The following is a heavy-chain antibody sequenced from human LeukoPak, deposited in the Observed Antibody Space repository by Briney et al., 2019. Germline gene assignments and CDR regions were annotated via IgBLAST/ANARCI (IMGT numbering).Heavy chain of an antibody. Sequence: PGGSLRLSCAASGFTFSSYAMSWVRQTPGKGLEWVSAISGSGGSTYYADSVKGRFTISRDNSKNTLYLQMNSLRAEDTAVYYCAKARSGSYTFDYWGQGTLVTVSS. D-gene: IGHD1-26*01. CDR2: ISGSGGST. J-gene: IGHJ4*02. V-gene: IGHV3-23*01. CDR1: GFTFSSYA. CDR3: AKARSGSYTFDY.